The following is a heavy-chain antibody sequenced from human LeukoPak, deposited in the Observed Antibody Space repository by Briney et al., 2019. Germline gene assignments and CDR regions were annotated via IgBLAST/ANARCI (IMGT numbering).Heavy chain of an antibody. CDR2: ISYTGST. CDR3: ARLWLLNLDK. J-gene: IGHJ4*02. V-gene: IGHV4-59*12. D-gene: IGHD6-19*01. Sequence: SETLSPTCTVSGGSISNYYWSWIRQPPGEGLEWIGFISYTGSTNYNPSLKSRVTVSVDTSKNQFSLKLSSVTAADTAVYYCARLWLLNLDKWGQGTLVTVSS. CDR1: GGSISNYY.